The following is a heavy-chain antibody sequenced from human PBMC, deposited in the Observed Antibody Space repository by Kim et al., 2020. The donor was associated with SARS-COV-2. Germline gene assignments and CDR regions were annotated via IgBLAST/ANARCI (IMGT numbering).Heavy chain of an antibody. CDR3: AAYCGGGSCYRTFDP. V-gene: IGHV4-39*01. D-gene: IGHD2-21*01. Sequence: SETLSLTCTVSGGSISGNDYNWGWIRQPPGKGLEWIGTISYTGSISYTPSLKRRVTISADTPKNQFSLELSSVTAADTAVYYCAAYCGGGSCYRTFDPWGQGTSVTVSS. CDR2: ISYTGSI. J-gene: IGHJ5*02. CDR1: GGSISGNDYN.